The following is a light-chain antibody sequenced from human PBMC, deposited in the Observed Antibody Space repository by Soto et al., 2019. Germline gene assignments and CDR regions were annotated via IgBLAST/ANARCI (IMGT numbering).Light chain of an antibody. CDR3: QQCYSSPLT. J-gene: IGKJ4*02. CDR2: AAS. CDR1: QSITTH. Sequence: DIQMTQSPSSLSASVGDRVTITCRASQSITTHVNWYQQQPGRVPNLLIYAASGLQSGVPSRFSGSGSGTDFTLTITSLQPEYFATHYCQQCYSSPLTVGGRTKVDMK. V-gene: IGKV1-39*01.